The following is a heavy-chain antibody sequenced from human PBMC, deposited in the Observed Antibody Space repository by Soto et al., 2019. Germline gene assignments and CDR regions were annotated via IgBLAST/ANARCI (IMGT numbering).Heavy chain of an antibody. Sequence: QVQLQESGPGLVKPSQTLSLTCSVSGASTVSHYHWTGFRQPPGKGLEWMGYIFNSGTTFYNPSLTSRLSISMDTSGNHFSLELRSVTAADTAVYYCALALGPTTGLDYWGQGTLVTVSS. CDR1: GASTVSHYH. CDR2: IFNSGTT. J-gene: IGHJ4*02. V-gene: IGHV4-31*02. D-gene: IGHD1-26*01. CDR3: ALALGPTTGLDY.